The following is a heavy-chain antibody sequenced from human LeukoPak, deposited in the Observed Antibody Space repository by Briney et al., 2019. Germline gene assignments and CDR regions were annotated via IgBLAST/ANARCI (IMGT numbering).Heavy chain of an antibody. V-gene: IGHV4-39*07. CDR1: GDSISSSNYY. Sequence: SETLSLTCTVSGDSISSSNYYWGWIRQPPGKGLEWIGSFYYSGSTNYNPSLKSRVTISVDTSKNQFSLKLSSVTAADTAVYYCARADVLLWFGELFYWGQGTLVTVSS. J-gene: IGHJ4*02. CDR2: FYYSGST. D-gene: IGHD3-10*01. CDR3: ARADVLLWFGELFY.